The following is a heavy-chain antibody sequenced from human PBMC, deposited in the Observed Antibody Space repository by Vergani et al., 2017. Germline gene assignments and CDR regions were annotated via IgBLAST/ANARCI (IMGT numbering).Heavy chain of an antibody. V-gene: IGHV4-38-2*02. D-gene: IGHD2-21*01. CDR3: ARSQGDYWYFDL. J-gene: IGHJ2*01. CDR2: IYHSGST. Sequence: QVQLQESGPGLVKPSETLSLTCTVSAYSISSAYYWGWIRQPPGKGLEWIGSIYHSGSTYYNPSLKSRVTISLDMSKNQFSLKLNSVTAADTAVYYCARSQGDYWYFDLWGPGSLVTVSS. CDR1: AYSISSAYY.